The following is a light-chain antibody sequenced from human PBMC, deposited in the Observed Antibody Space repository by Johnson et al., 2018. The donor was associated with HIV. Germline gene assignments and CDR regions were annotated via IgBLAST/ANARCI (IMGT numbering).Light chain of an antibody. Sequence: QPVLTQPPSVSAAPGQKVTISCSGSSSNIGNNYVSWYQQLPGTAPKLLIYENNQRSSGIPDRFSGSTSGTSASLAISGLQAADEADYYCAAWDDSLNGRYVFGTGTKVTVL. V-gene: IGLV1-51*02. J-gene: IGLJ1*01. CDR3: AAWDDSLNGRYV. CDR2: ENN. CDR1: SSNIGNNY.